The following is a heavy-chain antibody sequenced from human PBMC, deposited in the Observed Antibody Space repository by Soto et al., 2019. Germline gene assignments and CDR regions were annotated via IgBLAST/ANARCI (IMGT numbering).Heavy chain of an antibody. CDR2: ISSSSSYI. J-gene: IGHJ5*02. CDR1: GFTFSTYS. V-gene: IGHV3-21*01. D-gene: IGHD2-2*01. Sequence: GGSLRLSCAASGFTFSTYSMNWVRQAPGKGLEWVSSISSSSSYIYYADSVKGRFTISRDNAKNSLCLQMNSLRAEDTAVYYCATSSSSNHWGQGTLVTVSS. CDR3: ATSSSSNH.